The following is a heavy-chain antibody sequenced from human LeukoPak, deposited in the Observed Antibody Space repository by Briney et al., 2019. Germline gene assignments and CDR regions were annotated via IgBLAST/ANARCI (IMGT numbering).Heavy chain of an antibody. CDR1: GGTFSSYT. D-gene: IGHD3-22*01. CDR2: IIPILGIA. J-gene: IGHJ4*02. Sequence: GASVKVSCKASGGTFSSYTISWVRQAPGQGLEWMGRIIPILGIANYAQKFQGRVTITADKSTSTAYMELSSLRSEDTAVYYCARDLQDDSSGYYPYYFDYWGQGTLVTVSS. CDR3: ARDLQDDSSGYYPYYFDY. V-gene: IGHV1-69*04.